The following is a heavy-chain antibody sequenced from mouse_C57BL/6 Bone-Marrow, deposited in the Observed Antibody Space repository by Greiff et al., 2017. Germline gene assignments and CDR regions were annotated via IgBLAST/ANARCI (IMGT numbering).Heavy chain of an antibody. D-gene: IGHD1-1*01. CDR1: GFNIKDDY. Sequence: EVQRVESGAELVRPGASVKLSCTASGFNIKDDYMHWVKQRPEQGLEWIGWIDPENGDTEYASKFQGKATITADTSSNTAYLQLSSLTSEDTAVYYCTTPYYGSSYDDYWGQGTTLTVSS. V-gene: IGHV14-4*01. CDR3: TTPYYGSSYDDY. J-gene: IGHJ2*01. CDR2: IDPENGDT.